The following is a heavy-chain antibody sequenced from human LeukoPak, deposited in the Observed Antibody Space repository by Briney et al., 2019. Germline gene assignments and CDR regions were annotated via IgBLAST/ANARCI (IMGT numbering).Heavy chain of an antibody. V-gene: IGHV3-23*01. Sequence: GGSLRLSCAASGFTFSSYAMSWVRQAPGKGLEWVSAISGSGGSTYYADSVKGRFTISRDNSKNTLYLQMNSLRAEDTAVYYCAKEGKTRNWNYYQAKSVYWGQGTLVTVSS. D-gene: IGHD1-7*01. CDR2: ISGSGGST. J-gene: IGHJ4*02. CDR3: AKEGKTRNWNYYQAKSVY. CDR1: GFTFSSYA.